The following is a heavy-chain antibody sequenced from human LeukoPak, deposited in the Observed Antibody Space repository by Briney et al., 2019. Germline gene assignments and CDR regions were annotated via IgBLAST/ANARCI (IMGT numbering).Heavy chain of an antibody. CDR2: ISGNGGST. Sequence: GGSLRLSCTTSGFTFSNYAMTWVRQAPGKGLEGVSGISGNGGSTYYADSVKGRFTISRDYSKNSLHLQMNSLRAEDTAVYYCAKTSGSYFAGFDCWGQGTLVTVSS. CDR1: GFTFSNYA. CDR3: AKTSGSYFAGFDC. D-gene: IGHD3-22*01. V-gene: IGHV3-23*01. J-gene: IGHJ4*02.